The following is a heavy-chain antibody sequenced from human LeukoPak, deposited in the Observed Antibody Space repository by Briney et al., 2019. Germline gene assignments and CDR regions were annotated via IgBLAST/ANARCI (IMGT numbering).Heavy chain of an antibody. CDR1: GFAFGTYW. CDR2: IKIDGTEK. CDR3: ARRVVGGTDYFDY. D-gene: IGHD1-26*01. Sequence: PGGSLRLSCAASGFAFGTYWMTWVRQAPGKGLEWVANIKIDGTEKRHADSVKGRFTISRDNAKNSLYLQMSSLRAEDTAVYYCARRVVGGTDYFDYWGQGTLVTVSS. V-gene: IGHV3-7*01. J-gene: IGHJ4*02.